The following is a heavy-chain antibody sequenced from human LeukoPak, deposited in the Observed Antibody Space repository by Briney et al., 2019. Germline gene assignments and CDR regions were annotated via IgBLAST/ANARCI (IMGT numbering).Heavy chain of an antibody. V-gene: IGHV3-74*01. CDR2: INSDGSST. D-gene: IGHD2-2*01. J-gene: IGHJ3*02. Sequence: GGALRLSCAASGFTFSSYWMHWVRQAPGKGLVWVSRINSDGSSTSYADSVKGRVTISRDNAKNTLYLQMNSLRAEDTAVYYCGRETSTSFDIWGQGTMVTVSS. CDR3: GRETSTSFDI. CDR1: GFTFSSYW.